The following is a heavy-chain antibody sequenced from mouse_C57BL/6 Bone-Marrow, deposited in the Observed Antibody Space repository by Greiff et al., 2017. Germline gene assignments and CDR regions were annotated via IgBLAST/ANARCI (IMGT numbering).Heavy chain of an antibody. V-gene: IGHV3-6*01. J-gene: IGHJ2*01. CDR2: ISYDGSN. Sequence: DVKLQESGPGLVKPSQSLSLTCSVTGYSIPSGYYWNWIRQFPGNKLEWMGYISYDGSNNYNPSLTNRISITRDTSKNQFFLKLNSVTTEDTATYYCARGPAGYFDYWGQGTTLTVSS. CDR3: ARGPAGYFDY. CDR1: GYSIPSGYY.